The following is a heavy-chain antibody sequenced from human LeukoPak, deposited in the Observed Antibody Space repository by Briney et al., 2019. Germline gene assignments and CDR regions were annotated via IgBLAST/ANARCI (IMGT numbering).Heavy chain of an antibody. CDR2: VSAYNDNT. V-gene: IGHV1-18*01. D-gene: IGHD2-2*01. CDR1: GYTFTSYG. CDR3: ARWDCSFTSCFDY. Sequence: ASVKVSCKASGYTFTSYGLSWVRQAPGQGLEWMGWVSAYNDNTNYAQKFQGRVTMTTDTSTSTAYMELRSLRSDDTAVYYCARWDCSFTSCFDYWGQGTLVIVSS. J-gene: IGHJ4*02.